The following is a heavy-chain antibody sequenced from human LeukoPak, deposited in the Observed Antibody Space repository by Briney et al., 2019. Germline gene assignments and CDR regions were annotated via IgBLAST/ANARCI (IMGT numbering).Heavy chain of an antibody. V-gene: IGHV3-9*01. CDR1: GFTFDDYA. J-gene: IGHJ3*02. D-gene: IGHD4-17*01. CDR3: AKDTVYGDYSFDAFDI. Sequence: GRSLRLSCAASGFTFDDYAMHWVRQAPGKGLEWVSGISWNSGSIGYADSVKGRFTISRDNAKNSLYLQMNSLRAEDTALYYCAKDTVYGDYSFDAFDIWGQGTMVTVSS. CDR2: ISWNSGSI.